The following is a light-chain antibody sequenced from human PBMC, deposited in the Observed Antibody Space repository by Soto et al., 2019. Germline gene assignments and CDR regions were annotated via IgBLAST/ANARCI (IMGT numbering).Light chain of an antibody. CDR1: QSISTY. CDR3: QQSYRTPYT. J-gene: IGKJ2*01. Sequence: IQLTQSPSSLSASVADTVTITCRASQSISTYLTWYQHKPGKAPILLIQAASTLLSGVPSRFSGSGSETDFTLTISSLRPEDFATYYCQQSYRTPYTFAQGTKVEIK. V-gene: IGKV1-39*01. CDR2: AAS.